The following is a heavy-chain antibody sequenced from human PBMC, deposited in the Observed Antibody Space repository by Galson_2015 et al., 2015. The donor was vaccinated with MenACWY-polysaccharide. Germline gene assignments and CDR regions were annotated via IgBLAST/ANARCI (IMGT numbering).Heavy chain of an antibody. CDR3: AGIPATETSFGWFDP. J-gene: IGHJ5*02. Sequence: TLSLTCAVSGVSISSGSHHWSWFRQYPGKSLEWIAYMFHSRGGNYNPSLRSRVTISLDKSRNQFSLNLSSVTAADTAVYFCAGIPATETSFGWFDPWGQGTLVTVSS. D-gene: IGHD4-17*01. CDR2: MFHSRGG. CDR1: GVSISSGSHH. V-gene: IGHV4-31*11.